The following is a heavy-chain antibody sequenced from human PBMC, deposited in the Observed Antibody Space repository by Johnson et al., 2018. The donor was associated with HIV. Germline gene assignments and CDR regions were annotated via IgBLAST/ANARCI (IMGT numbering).Heavy chain of an antibody. V-gene: IGHV3-11*04. Sequence: QMQLVESGGGLVKPGGSLRLSCAASGFTFSDYYMSWIRQAPGKGLEWVSYISSSGSPIYYADSVKGRFTISRDNAKNSLYLQMNSLRAEDTAVYYCARGGGFYYYDSSGYYRRVGAFDIWGQGTMVTVSS. CDR3: ARGGGFYYYDSSGYYRRVGAFDI. J-gene: IGHJ3*02. CDR2: ISSSGSPI. CDR1: GFTFSDYY. D-gene: IGHD3-22*01.